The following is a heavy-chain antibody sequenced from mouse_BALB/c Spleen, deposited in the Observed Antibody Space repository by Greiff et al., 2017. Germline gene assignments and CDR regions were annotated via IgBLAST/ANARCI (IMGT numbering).Heavy chain of an antibody. CDR1: GFTFSSYA. Sequence: EVKLVESGGGLVKPGGSLKLSCAASGFTFSSYAMYWVRQTPEKRLEWVASISSGGSTYYPDSVKGRFTISRDNARNILYLQMSSLRSEDTAMYYCARGDGNVFAYWGQGTLVTVSA. D-gene: IGHD2-1*01. V-gene: IGHV5-6-5*01. CDR3: ARGDGNVFAY. CDR2: ISSGGST. J-gene: IGHJ3*01.